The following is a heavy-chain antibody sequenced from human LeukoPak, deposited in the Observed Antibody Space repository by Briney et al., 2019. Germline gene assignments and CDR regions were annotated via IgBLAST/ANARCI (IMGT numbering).Heavy chain of an antibody. Sequence: PSETLSLTCVVSNYSLSSDNYWGWIRQSPGKGLEWIGNISHSGSTYYNPSLQSRVTISVDTSKNQFSLNLTSVTTTDTALYYCARAVTGPRFDPWGQGTLVTVSS. CDR3: ARAVTGPRFDP. J-gene: IGHJ5*02. CDR2: ISHSGST. CDR1: NYSLSSDNY. D-gene: IGHD6-19*01. V-gene: IGHV4-38-2*01.